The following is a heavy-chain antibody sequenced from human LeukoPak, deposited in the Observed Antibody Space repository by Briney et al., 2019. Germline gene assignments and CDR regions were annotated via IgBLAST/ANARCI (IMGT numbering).Heavy chain of an antibody. CDR2: INHSGST. J-gene: IGHJ6*03. CDR1: GGSISSSSYY. D-gene: IGHD1-26*01. CDR3: ARGGPIVEPTYYKDV. V-gene: IGHV4-39*07. Sequence: PSETLSLTCTVSGGSISSSSYYWSWIRQPPGKGLEWIGEINHSGSTNYNPSLKSRVTISVDTSKNQFSLKLSSVTAADTAVYYCARGGPIVEPTYYKDVWGKGTTVTVSS.